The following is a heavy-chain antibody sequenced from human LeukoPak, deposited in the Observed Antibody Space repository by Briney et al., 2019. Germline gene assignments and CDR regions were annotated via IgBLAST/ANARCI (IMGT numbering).Heavy chain of an antibody. CDR1: GFTFSSYS. Sequence: GGSLRLSCAASGFTFSSYSMNWVRQAPGKGLEWVSSISSSSSYIYYADSVKGRFTISRDNAKNSLYLQMNSLRAEDTAVYYCARDVGYYDSSGYYYFYYGMDVWGQGTTVTVSS. D-gene: IGHD3-22*01. V-gene: IGHV3-21*01. J-gene: IGHJ6*02. CDR2: ISSSSSYI. CDR3: ARDVGYYDSSGYYYFYYGMDV.